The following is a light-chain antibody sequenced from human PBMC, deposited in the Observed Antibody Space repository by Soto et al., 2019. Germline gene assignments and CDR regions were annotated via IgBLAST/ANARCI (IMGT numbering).Light chain of an antibody. Sequence: DIQLTQSPAFLSTSVGDKVTITCRASQDISSYLAWYQQKPGKAPNLLVYSASTLQSGVPSRFSGSGSGTEFTLTISSLQPEDFANYFCQQINSYPVTFGGGTKLEIE. J-gene: IGKJ4*01. CDR3: QQINSYPVT. CDR1: QDISSY. CDR2: SAS. V-gene: IGKV1-9*01.